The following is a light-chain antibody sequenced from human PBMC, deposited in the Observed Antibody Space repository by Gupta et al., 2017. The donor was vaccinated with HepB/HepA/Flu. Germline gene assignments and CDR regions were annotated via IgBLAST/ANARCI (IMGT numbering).Light chain of an antibody. J-gene: IGLJ3*02. V-gene: IGLV2-11*01. CDR3: CSYARSDTLV. CDR2: DVT. CDR1: SSDVGAYNY. Sequence: SALPQPRAVAGSPGQSVTISCTGTSSDVGAYNYVSWYQQDPDKAPNLMIYDVTKRPSGVPARFSVSKSGNTASLTISVRAEEEEADYYFCSYARSDTLVFGGGTQLTVL.